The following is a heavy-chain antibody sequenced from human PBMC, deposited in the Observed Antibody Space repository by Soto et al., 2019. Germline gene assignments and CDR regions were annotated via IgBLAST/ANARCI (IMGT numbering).Heavy chain of an antibody. CDR1: GGSIDRSNYY. J-gene: IGHJ4*02. D-gene: IGHD3-22*01. CDR2: TYYNGNA. Sequence: SETLSLTCTVSGGSIDRSNYYWDWIRQPPGKGLEWIGTTYYNGNAYYNPSLKSRVTMSVDTSKNQFSLKLISVTAADTAVYYCARHFIAVVIKGWGYWGQGTLVTVSS. CDR3: ARHFIAVVIKGWGY. V-gene: IGHV4-39*01.